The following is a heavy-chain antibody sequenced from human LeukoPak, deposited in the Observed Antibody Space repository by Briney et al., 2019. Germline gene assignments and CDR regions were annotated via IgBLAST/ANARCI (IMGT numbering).Heavy chain of an antibody. Sequence: PSETLSLTCTVSGGSISSSSYYWGWIRQPPGKGLEWIGSIYYSGSTYYNPSLKSRVTISVDTSKNQFSLKLSSVTAADMAVYYCARDSREDYGMDVWGQGTTVTVSS. V-gene: IGHV4-39*07. CDR3: ARDSREDYGMDV. J-gene: IGHJ6*02. CDR2: IYYSGST. D-gene: IGHD1-26*01. CDR1: GGSISSSSYY.